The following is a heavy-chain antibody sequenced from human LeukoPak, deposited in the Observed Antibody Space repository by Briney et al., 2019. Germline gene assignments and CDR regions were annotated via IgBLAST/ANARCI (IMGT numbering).Heavy chain of an antibody. CDR3: ARTPIYYYDNSGYYN. V-gene: IGHV4-59*01. CDR1: GGSISSYY. J-gene: IGHJ4*02. Sequence: SETLSLTCTVSGGSISSYYWSWIRQPPGKGLEWIGYIYYSGSTNYNPSLKSRVTISVDTSKNQFSLKLSSVTAADTAVYYCARTPIYYYDNSGYYNWGQGTLVTVST. CDR2: IYYSGST. D-gene: IGHD3-22*01.